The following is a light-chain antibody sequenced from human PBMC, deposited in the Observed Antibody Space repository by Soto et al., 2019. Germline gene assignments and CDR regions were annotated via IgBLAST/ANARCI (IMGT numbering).Light chain of an antibody. CDR3: QQYGSSPRT. V-gene: IGKV3-20*01. Sequence: ENVLTQSPGPLALSPGERATLSCRASQSVSSSYLAWYQQKPGQAPRLLIYDASSRATGIPDRFSGSGSGTDFTLTISRLEPEDFAVYFCQQYGSSPRTFGQGTKVEIK. CDR2: DAS. CDR1: QSVSSSY. J-gene: IGKJ1*01.